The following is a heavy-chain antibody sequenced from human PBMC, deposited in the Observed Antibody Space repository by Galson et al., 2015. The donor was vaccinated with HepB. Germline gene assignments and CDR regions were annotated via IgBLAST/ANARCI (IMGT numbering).Heavy chain of an antibody. CDR2: INPNSGGT. CDR3: AREVNREYDPFGAFDI. CDR1: GYTFTGYY. Sequence: SVKVSCKASGYTFTGYYMHWVRQAPGQGLEWMGRINPNSGGTNYAQKFQGRVTMTRDTSISTAYMELSRLRSDDTAVYYCAREVNREYDPFGAFDIWGQGTMVTVSS. D-gene: IGHD2/OR15-2a*01. V-gene: IGHV1-2*06. J-gene: IGHJ3*02.